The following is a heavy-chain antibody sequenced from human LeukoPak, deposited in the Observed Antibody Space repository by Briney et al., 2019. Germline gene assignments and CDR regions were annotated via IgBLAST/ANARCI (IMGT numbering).Heavy chain of an antibody. Sequence: AGGSLRLSCAASGFTFSSYAMHWVRQAQGKGLEWVAVISYDGSNKYYADSVKGRFTISRDNAKNSLYLQMNSLRAEDTAVYYCARSLGVGAHLGAAFDIWGQGTMVTVSS. CDR3: ARSLGVGAHLGAAFDI. V-gene: IGHV3-30-3*01. D-gene: IGHD1-26*01. CDR2: ISYDGSNK. CDR1: GFTFSSYA. J-gene: IGHJ3*02.